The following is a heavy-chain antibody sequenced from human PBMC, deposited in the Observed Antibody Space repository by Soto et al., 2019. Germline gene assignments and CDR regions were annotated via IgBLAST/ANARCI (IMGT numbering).Heavy chain of an antibody. V-gene: IGHV3-11*01. Sequence: QVQLVESGGGLVQPGGSLRLSCAASGFTFSGYYMLWIRQAPGKGLEWVSYISSAGSTIYYADSVKGPFTIPRDNAKNALNRQMNGLIAEDTAVYYCARFRADGSYYGMDVWGQGTTVTVSS. CDR2: ISSAGSTI. J-gene: IGHJ6*02. CDR1: GFTFSGYY. D-gene: IGHD6-13*01. CDR3: ARFRADGSYYGMDV.